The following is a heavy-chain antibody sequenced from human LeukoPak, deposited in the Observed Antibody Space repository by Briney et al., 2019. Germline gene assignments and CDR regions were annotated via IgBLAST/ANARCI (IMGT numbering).Heavy chain of an antibody. J-gene: IGHJ4*02. Sequence: GGSLRLSCAASGFTFSSYAMSWVRQAPGKGLEWVSAISGSGGSTYYADSVKGRFTISRDNSKNTLYLQMNSLRAEDTAVYYCARGPGRIVVVVAATPRFDYWGQGTLVTVSS. CDR3: ARGPGRIVVVVAATPRFDY. CDR1: GFTFSSYA. CDR2: ISGSGGST. V-gene: IGHV3-23*01. D-gene: IGHD2-15*01.